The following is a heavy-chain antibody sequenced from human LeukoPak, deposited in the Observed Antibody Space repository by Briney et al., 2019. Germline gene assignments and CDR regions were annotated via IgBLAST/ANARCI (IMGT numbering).Heavy chain of an antibody. Sequence: PGGSLRLSCAASGFTFSSYAMSWVRQAPGKGLEWVSAISGSGGSTYYADSVKGRFTISRDNFKNTLYLQMNSLRAEDTAVYYCAKGYVWGSYRYPNFDYGGQGTLVTVSS. D-gene: IGHD3-16*02. V-gene: IGHV3-23*01. CDR1: GFTFSSYA. CDR2: ISGSGGST. CDR3: AKGYVWGSYRYPNFDY. J-gene: IGHJ4*02.